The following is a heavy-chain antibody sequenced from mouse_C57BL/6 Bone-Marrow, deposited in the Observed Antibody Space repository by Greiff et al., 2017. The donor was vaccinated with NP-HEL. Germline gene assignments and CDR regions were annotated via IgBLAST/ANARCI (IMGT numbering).Heavy chain of an antibody. V-gene: IGHV1-81*01. D-gene: IGHD1-1*01. Sequence: VHLVESGAELARPGASVKLSCKASGYTFTSYGISWVKQRTGQGLEWIGEIYPRSGNTYYNEKFKGKATLTADKSSSTAYMELRSLTSEDSAVYFCARDDYGSSYCWYFDVWGTGTTVTVSS. CDR1: GYTFTSYG. CDR2: IYPRSGNT. CDR3: ARDDYGSSYCWYFDV. J-gene: IGHJ1*03.